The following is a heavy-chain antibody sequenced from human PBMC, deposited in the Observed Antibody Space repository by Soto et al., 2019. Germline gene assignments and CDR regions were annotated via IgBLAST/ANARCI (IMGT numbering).Heavy chain of an antibody. CDR2: IYPGDSDT. CDR1: GYSFTSYW. V-gene: IGHV5-51*01. Sequence: GESLKISCKGPGYSFTSYWIGWVRQMPGKGLEWTGIIYPGDSDTRYSPSFQGQVTISADKSISTAYLQWSSLKASDTAVYYCARDFSMVVVAPGYWGQGTLVTVS. D-gene: IGHD3-22*01. CDR3: ARDFSMVVVAPGY. J-gene: IGHJ4*02.